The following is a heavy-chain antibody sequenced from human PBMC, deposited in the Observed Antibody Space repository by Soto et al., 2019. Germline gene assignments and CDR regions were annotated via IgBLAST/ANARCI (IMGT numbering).Heavy chain of an antibody. CDR2: ISPDDSDT. D-gene: IGHD6-19*01. V-gene: IGHV5-51*01. CDR1: GYSFTDYW. Sequence: ESLKVSFEGCGYSFTDYWIAWVRQMPGKGLECLGIISPDDSDTRYSPSFQGQVTISADKSINTVYLQWSRLKASDSAMYYCARQQWVGRNYFYYGMDVWGQGTTVTVSS. CDR3: ARQQWVGRNYFYYGMDV. J-gene: IGHJ6*02.